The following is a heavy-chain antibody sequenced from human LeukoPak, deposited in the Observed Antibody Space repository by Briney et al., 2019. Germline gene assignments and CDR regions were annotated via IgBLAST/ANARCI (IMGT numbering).Heavy chain of an antibody. CDR1: GYTFTGYY. Sequence: ASVKVSCKASGYTFTGYYMHWVRQAPGQGLEWMGWINPNSGGTNYAQKFQGRVTMTRDTSISTAYMELSRLKSDDTAVYYCAREGRDSSGSFQHWGQGTLVTVSS. J-gene: IGHJ1*01. V-gene: IGHV1-2*02. CDR2: INPNSGGT. CDR3: AREGRDSSGSFQH. D-gene: IGHD3-22*01.